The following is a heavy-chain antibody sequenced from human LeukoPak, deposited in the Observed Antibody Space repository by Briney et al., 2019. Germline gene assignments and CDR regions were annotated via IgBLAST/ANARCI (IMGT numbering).Heavy chain of an antibody. CDR2: INHSGST. D-gene: IGHD3-10*01. J-gene: IGHJ4*02. CDR1: GGSFSGYY. Sequence: SETLSLTCAVYGGSFSGYYWSWIRQPPGKGLEWIGEINHSGSTNYNPSLKSRVTISVDTSKNQFSLKLSSVTAADTAVYYCARRRGYYGSGSYPYWGQGTLVTVSS. V-gene: IGHV4-34*01. CDR3: ARRRGYYGSGSYPY.